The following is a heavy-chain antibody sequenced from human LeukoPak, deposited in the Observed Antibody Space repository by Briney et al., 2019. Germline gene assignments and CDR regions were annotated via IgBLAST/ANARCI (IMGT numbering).Heavy chain of an antibody. V-gene: IGHV1-69*04. D-gene: IGHD1-14*01. CDR3: ARIVGTLSGYYGMDV. J-gene: IGHJ6*02. CDR2: IIPILGIA. Sequence: SVKVSCKASGGTFSSYAISWVRQAPGQGLEWMGRIIPILGIANYAQKFQGRVTITADKSTSTAYMELSSLRSEDTAVYHCARIVGTLSGYYGMDVWGQGTTVTVSS. CDR1: GGTFSSYA.